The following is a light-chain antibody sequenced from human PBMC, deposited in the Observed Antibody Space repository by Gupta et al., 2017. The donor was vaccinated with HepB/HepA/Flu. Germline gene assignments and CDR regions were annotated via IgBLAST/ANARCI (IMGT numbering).Light chain of an antibody. CDR2: YDD. Sequence: SVLTQPPSVSEAPRQRVTISCSGSRSNIGDNTVNWYQQLPGKAPKLLIYYDDLLPSGVSDRFSGSKSGTSASLAISGLQAEDEADYYCAAWDDSPNVLVFGGGTKLTVL. CDR1: RSNIGDNT. V-gene: IGLV1-36*01. J-gene: IGLJ3*02. CDR3: AAWDDSPNVLV.